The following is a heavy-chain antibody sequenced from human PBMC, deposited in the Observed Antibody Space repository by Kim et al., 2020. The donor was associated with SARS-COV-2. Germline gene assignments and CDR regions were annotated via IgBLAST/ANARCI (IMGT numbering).Heavy chain of an antibody. CDR3: ARDTRR. V-gene: IGHV4-34*01. J-gene: IGHJ4*01. CDR2: NHSGST. Sequence: NHSGSTNYHPSLKSRVTISVDTSKNQFSLKLSSVTAADTAVYYCARDTRRWGQGTLVTVSS. D-gene: IGHD2-15*01.